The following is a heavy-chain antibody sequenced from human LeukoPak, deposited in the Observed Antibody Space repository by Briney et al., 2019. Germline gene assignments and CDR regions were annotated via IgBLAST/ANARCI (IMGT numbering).Heavy chain of an antibody. CDR1: GGSISSGGYY. D-gene: IGHD6-13*01. CDR2: IYYSGST. Sequence: SETLSLTCTVSGGSISSGGYYWSWIRQHPGKGLEWIGYIYYSGSTYYNPSLKSRVTISVDTSKNQFSLKLSSVTAADTAVYYCARQARSSSGIDYWGQGTLVTVSS. CDR3: ARQARSSSGIDY. V-gene: IGHV4-31*03. J-gene: IGHJ4*02.